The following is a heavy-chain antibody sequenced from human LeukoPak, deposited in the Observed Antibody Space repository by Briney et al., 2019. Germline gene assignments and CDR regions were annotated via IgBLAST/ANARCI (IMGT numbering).Heavy chain of an antibody. D-gene: IGHD2-2*01. J-gene: IGHJ4*02. CDR1: GFNVHINY. Sequence: PGGSLRLFCGVWGFNVHINYMRWVRQAPGRGLERFSVIYRDGSTYYADSVKGRLTISRDNSKNTLYLQMSGLRAEDTAVYYCAKSLVVVPAAFDYWGQGTLVTVSS. CDR3: AKSLVVVPAAFDY. V-gene: IGHV3-53*01. CDR2: IYRDGST.